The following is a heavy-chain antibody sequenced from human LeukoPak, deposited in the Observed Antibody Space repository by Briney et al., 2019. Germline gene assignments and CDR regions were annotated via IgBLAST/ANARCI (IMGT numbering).Heavy chain of an antibody. CDR3: ARDVTIFGVVIGRGFDY. D-gene: IGHD3-3*01. Sequence: KSGGSLRLSCAASGFTFSDYYMSWIRQAPGKGLEWVSYISSSGSTIYYADSVKGRFTISRDNAKNSLYLQMNSLRAEDTAVYYCARDVTIFGVVIGRGFDYWGQGTLVTVSS. CDR2: ISSSGSTI. V-gene: IGHV3-11*04. J-gene: IGHJ4*02. CDR1: GFTFSDYY.